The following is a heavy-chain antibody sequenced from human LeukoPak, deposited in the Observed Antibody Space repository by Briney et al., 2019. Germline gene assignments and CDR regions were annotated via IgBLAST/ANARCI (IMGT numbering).Heavy chain of an antibody. D-gene: IGHD4-17*01. Sequence: SETLSLTCTVSGGSISSYYWSWIRQPPGKGLEWIEYIYYSGSTNYNPSLKSRVTISVDTSKNQFSLKLSSVTAADTAVYYCARGGDLLQHYYYYYYMDVWGKGTTVTISS. CDR3: ARGGDLLQHYYYYYYMDV. J-gene: IGHJ6*03. V-gene: IGHV4-59*01. CDR2: IYYSGST. CDR1: GGSISSYY.